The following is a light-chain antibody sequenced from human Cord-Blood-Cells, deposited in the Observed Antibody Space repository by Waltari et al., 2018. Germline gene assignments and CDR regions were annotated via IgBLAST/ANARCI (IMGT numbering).Light chain of an antibody. CDR3: SSYTSSSTWV. Sequence: QSALTQPASVSGSPGQSITITCTGTSSDVGRYNYVSWYQQNPGKAPKLMIYDVSKRPSGVSNRFSGSKSGNTASLTISGLQAEDEADYYCSSYTSSSTWVFGGGTKLTVL. CDR2: DVS. V-gene: IGLV2-14*01. CDR1: SSDVGRYNY. J-gene: IGLJ3*02.